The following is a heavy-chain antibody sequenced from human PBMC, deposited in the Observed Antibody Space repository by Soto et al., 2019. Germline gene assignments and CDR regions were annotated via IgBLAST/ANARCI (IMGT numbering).Heavy chain of an antibody. D-gene: IGHD3-22*01. J-gene: IGHJ4*02. CDR3: ARGGGYYYFFDY. V-gene: IGHV4-31*03. CDR1: GGSIISGGYY. CDR2: ISYSGTT. Sequence: SETLSLTCTVSGGSIISGGYYWSWIRQSPGRGLEWVGYISYSGTTSYNPSLKSRVTISADTSENQFSLRLTSVTSADTAVYYCARGGGYYYFFDYWGRGTLVTVXS.